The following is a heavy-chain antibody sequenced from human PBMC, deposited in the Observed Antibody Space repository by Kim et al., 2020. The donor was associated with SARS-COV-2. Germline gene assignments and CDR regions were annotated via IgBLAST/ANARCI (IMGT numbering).Heavy chain of an antibody. D-gene: IGHD6-13*01. Sequence: ASVKVSCKASGYTFTSYGISWVRQAPGQGLEWMGWISAYNGNTNYAQKLQGRVTMTTDTSTSTAYMELRSLRSDDTAVYYCASWVAAAGMGWFDPWGQGTLVTVSS. J-gene: IGHJ5*02. V-gene: IGHV1-18*04. CDR1: GYTFTSYG. CDR3: ASWVAAAGMGWFDP. CDR2: ISAYNGNT.